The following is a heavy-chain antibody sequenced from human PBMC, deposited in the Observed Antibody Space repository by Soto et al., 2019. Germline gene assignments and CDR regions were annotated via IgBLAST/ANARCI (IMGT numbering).Heavy chain of an antibody. CDR3: ARRYSSLDY. CDR2: IYPGDSDT. Sequence: PGESLKISCKGSGYNFATYWIAWVRQMPGKGLEWMGIIYPGDSDTRYSPSFQGQVTISADKSISTAYLQWSSLKASDTAMYYCARRYSSLDYWGQGTLVTVSS. CDR1: GYNFATYW. J-gene: IGHJ4*02. V-gene: IGHV5-51*01. D-gene: IGHD6-13*01.